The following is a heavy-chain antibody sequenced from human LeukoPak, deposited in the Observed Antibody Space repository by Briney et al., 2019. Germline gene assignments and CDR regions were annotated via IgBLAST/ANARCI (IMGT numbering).Heavy chain of an antibody. Sequence: GGSLRLSCAASGFTFSSYWMSWVRQAPEKGLEWVANIKKDGSEKCYVDSVKGRFTISRDNAKTSLYLQMNSLRAEDTAVYYCARDLSGITGYTYGRGIDYWGQGTLVTVSS. J-gene: IGHJ4*02. CDR2: IKKDGSEK. V-gene: IGHV3-7*01. CDR3: ARDLSGITGYTYGRGIDY. CDR1: GFTFSSYW. D-gene: IGHD5-18*01.